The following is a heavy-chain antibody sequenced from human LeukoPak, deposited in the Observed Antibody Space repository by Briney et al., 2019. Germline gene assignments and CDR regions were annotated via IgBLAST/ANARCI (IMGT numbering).Heavy chain of an antibody. CDR1: GFTFSSYG. CDR3: ARDLGGAMVSEVFDY. Sequence: GGSLRLSCAASGFTFSSYGIHWVRQAPGKGLEWVAFIRYDGSNKYYADSVKGRFTISRDNSKNTLYLQMNSLRAEDTAVYYCARDLGGAMVSEVFDYWGQGTLVTVSS. D-gene: IGHD5-18*01. V-gene: IGHV3-30*02. J-gene: IGHJ4*02. CDR2: IRYDGSNK.